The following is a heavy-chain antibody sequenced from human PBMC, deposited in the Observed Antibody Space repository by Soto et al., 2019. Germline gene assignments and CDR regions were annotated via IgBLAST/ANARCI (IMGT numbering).Heavy chain of an antibody. D-gene: IGHD2-2*01. J-gene: IGHJ4*02. Sequence: EVQLVESGGDLVQPGGSLRVSCAVSGLTFRDYWMAWVRQAPGKGLEWVASIDLHGSEKRYVDSVTGRFTISRDNAEKSHYLQVSRLRVEDTAVYYCVTYCSRITCSTSGDFDYWGQGTLVTVSS. CDR3: VTYCSRITCSTSGDFDY. CDR2: IDLHGSEK. CDR1: GLTFRDYW. V-gene: IGHV3-7*02.